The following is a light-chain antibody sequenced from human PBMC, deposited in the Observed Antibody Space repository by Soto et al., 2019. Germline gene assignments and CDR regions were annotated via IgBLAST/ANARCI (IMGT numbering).Light chain of an antibody. CDR1: QSISSW. CDR3: QQYNSYSPYT. V-gene: IGKV1-5*03. J-gene: IGKJ2*01. Sequence: DIQMTQSPSTLSASVGDRVTITCRASQSISSWLAWYQQKPGKAPKRLIYKASSLESGVQSRFSGSESGTEFTLNISSLQPDDFATYYCQQYNSYSPYTFGQGTQLEIK. CDR2: KAS.